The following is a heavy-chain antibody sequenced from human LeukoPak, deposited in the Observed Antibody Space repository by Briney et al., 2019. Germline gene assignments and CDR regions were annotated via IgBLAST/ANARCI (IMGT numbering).Heavy chain of an antibody. Sequence: SETLSLTCTVSGVSISSSNSYWGWIRQPPGKGLEWIGSIYYSGNTYYNASLKSQVSISIDTSKNQFSLRLSSVTAADTAVYYCATLPYSSGWHTWSSWGQGTLVTVSS. J-gene: IGHJ5*02. CDR2: IYYSGNT. CDR1: GVSISSSNSY. V-gene: IGHV4-39*07. D-gene: IGHD6-19*01. CDR3: ATLPYSSGWHTWSS.